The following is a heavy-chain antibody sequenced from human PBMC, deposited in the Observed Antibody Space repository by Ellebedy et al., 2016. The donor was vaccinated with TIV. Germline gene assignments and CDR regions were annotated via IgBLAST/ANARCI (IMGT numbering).Heavy chain of an antibody. CDR3: ARDNWNYVGAFDI. V-gene: IGHV1-18*01. J-gene: IGHJ3*02. CDR1: GGTFSSYA. D-gene: IGHD1-7*01. Sequence: ASVKVSXXASGGTFSSYAISWVRQAPGQGLEWMGWISAYNGNTNYAQKLQGRVTMTTDTSTSTAYMELRSLRSDDTAVYYCARDNWNYVGAFDIWGQGTMVTVSS. CDR2: ISAYNGNT.